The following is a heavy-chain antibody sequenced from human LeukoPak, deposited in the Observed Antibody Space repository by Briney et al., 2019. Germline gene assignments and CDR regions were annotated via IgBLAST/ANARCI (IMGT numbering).Heavy chain of an antibody. V-gene: IGHV1-8*03. D-gene: IGHD3-3*01. CDR1: GYTFTSYD. CDR2: MNPNSGNT. CDR3: ARGRSNDFWSGLVLFAFDI. J-gene: IGHJ3*02. Sequence: ASVKVSCKASGYTFTSYDINWVRQAPGQGLEWMGWMNPNSGNTGYAQKFQGRVTITRNTSISTAYMELSSLRSEDTAVYYCARGRSNDFWSGLVLFAFDIWGQETMVTVSS.